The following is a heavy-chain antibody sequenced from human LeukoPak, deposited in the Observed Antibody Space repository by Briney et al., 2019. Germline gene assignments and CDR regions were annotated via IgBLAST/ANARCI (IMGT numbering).Heavy chain of an antibody. D-gene: IGHD6-19*01. Sequence: ASVKVSCKASGYTFTSYGISWVRQAPGQGLEWMGWISAYNGNTNYAQKLQGRVTMTTDTSTSTAYMELRSLRSDDTAVYYCARGAPGQWLVRGWFDPWGQGTLVTVSS. J-gene: IGHJ5*02. CDR3: ARGAPGQWLVRGWFDP. CDR1: GYTFTSYG. CDR2: ISAYNGNT. V-gene: IGHV1-18*01.